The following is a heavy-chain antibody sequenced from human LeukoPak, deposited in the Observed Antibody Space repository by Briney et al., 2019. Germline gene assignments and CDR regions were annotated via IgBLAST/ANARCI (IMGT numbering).Heavy chain of an antibody. Sequence: GGSLRLSCAASGFTFSSYGMHWVRQAPGKGLEWVAVISYDGSNKYYADSVKGRFTISRDSSKNTLYLQMNSLRAEDTAVYYCAKEYYDILTGYYYHYYYYGMDVWGQGTTVTVSS. V-gene: IGHV3-30*18. CDR2: ISYDGSNK. J-gene: IGHJ6*02. CDR3: AKEYYDILTGYYYHYYYYGMDV. CDR1: GFTFSSYG. D-gene: IGHD3-9*01.